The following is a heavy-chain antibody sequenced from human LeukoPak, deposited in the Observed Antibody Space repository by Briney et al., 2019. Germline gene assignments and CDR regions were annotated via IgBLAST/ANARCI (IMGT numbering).Heavy chain of an antibody. Sequence: GGSLRLSCRTSGFLFHVYTMTWVRQTPGKGLEWVSSISHSDDSTYYADSVKGRFTISRDNSKDTVYLQMNSLRVDDTALYHCAKSYDTSTSPDHWGQGILVSVSS. J-gene: IGHJ5*02. V-gene: IGHV3-23*01. CDR3: AKSYDTSTSPDH. CDR2: ISHSDDST. D-gene: IGHD3-3*01. CDR1: GFLFHVYT.